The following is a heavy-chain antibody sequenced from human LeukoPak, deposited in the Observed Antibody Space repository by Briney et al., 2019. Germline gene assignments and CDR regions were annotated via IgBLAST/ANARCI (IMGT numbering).Heavy chain of an antibody. J-gene: IGHJ4*02. D-gene: IGHD3-16*01. CDR1: GGSFSGSFSDYY. Sequence: SETLSLACAVYGGSFSGSFSDYYWTCIRPTPGKGLEWIGEIHHSGSTNYNPSLKSRVTISVDTSKNQFSLKLNSLTAAVTAVYYCATFRWGVGFEYWGQGTLATVSS. CDR3: ATFRWGVGFEY. CDR2: IHHSGST. V-gene: IGHV4-34*01.